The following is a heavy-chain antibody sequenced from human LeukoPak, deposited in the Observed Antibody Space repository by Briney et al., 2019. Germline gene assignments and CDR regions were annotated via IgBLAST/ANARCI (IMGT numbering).Heavy chain of an antibody. CDR1: GFTFSNPP. Sequence: GGSLRLSCAASGFTFSNPPPPPPPPPPGKGLEWVANIEQDGGEKNYVDSVKGRFTISRDNARNSLYLQMNSLRAEDTAVYYCARDRGYSTFDYWGQGTLVTVSS. CDR2: IEQDGGEK. J-gene: IGHJ4*02. CDR3: ARDRGYSTFDY. D-gene: IGHD4-23*01. V-gene: IGHV3-7*01.